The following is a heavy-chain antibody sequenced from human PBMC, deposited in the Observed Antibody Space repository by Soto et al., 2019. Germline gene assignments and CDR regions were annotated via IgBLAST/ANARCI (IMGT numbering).Heavy chain of an antibody. CDR1: GGSISSYY. D-gene: IGHD3-22*01. CDR2: VYYTGNT. J-gene: IGHJ4*02. Sequence: PSETLSLTCTVSGGSISSYYWSWIRQPPGKGLEWIGYVYYTGNTNYNPSLKSRVSMSVDTSKNQVSLKLSSVTAADTAVYYCARGNTMILHYWGPGTQVT. CDR3: ARGNTMILHY. V-gene: IGHV4-59*01.